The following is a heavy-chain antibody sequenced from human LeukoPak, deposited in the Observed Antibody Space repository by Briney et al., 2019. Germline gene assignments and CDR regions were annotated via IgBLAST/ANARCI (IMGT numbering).Heavy chain of an antibody. J-gene: IGHJ4*02. CDR3: ARRTTVAHYFDY. CDR2: IIPIFGTA. D-gene: IGHD4-23*01. CDR1: GGTFSSYA. V-gene: IGHV1-69*05. Sequence: SVKVSCKASGGTFSSYAISWVRQAPGQGLEWMGGIIPIFGTANYAQKFQGRVTITTDESTSTAYMELSSLRSEDTAVYYCARRTTVAHYFDYWGQGTLVTVSS.